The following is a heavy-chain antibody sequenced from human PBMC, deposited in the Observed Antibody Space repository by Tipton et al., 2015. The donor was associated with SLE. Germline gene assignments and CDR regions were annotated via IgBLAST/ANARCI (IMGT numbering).Heavy chain of an antibody. D-gene: IGHD2-8*02. J-gene: IGHJ3*02. CDR3: AKSPSLVGAFDI. CDR2: IYSGGST. V-gene: IGHV3-53*01. Sequence: SLRLSCAASGFTFSSYWMSWVRQAPGKGLEWVSVIYSGGSTYYADSVKGRFTISRDNSKNTVYLQMNSLRAEDTAVYYCAKSPSLVGAFDIWGQGTMVTVSS. CDR1: GFTFSSYW.